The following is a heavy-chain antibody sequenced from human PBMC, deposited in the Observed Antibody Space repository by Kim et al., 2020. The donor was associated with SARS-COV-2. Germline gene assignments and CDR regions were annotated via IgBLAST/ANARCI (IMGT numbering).Heavy chain of an antibody. D-gene: IGHD2-15*01. V-gene: IGHV3-64*01. Sequence: GGSLRLSCAASGFTFSSYAMHWVRQAPGKGLEYVSAISSNGGSTYYANSVKGRFTISRDNSKNTLYLQMGSLRAEDMAVYYCARDRGGVYCSGGSCYPNDAFDIWGQGTMVTVSS. CDR2: ISSNGGST. J-gene: IGHJ3*02. CDR1: GFTFSSYA. CDR3: ARDRGGVYCSGGSCYPNDAFDI.